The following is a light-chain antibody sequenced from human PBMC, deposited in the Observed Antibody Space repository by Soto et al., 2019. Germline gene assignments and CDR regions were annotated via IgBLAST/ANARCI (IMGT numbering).Light chain of an antibody. CDR2: KAS. J-gene: IGKJ4*01. CDR3: PQSKSYPLP. V-gene: IGKV1-5*03. CDR1: QSISSW. Sequence: IQITKSLSAVSASVGDRVTITCRASQSISSWLACYQQKPGKAPKLLIYKASSLESGVPSRFSGSGSGTEFTLTISSVQPDDFATYYSPQSKSYPLPFGGGTKVDFK.